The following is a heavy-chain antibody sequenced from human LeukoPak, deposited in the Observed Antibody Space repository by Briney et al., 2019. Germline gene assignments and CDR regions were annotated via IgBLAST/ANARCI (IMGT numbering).Heavy chain of an antibody. D-gene: IGHD6-19*01. Sequence: SQTLSLTCDISGDSVSSNNGAWNWIRQSPSRGLEWQGRTYYRSKWYNDYAGSLNGRITISPDTSKNQFSLHLNSVTPEDTAVYYCARDLGNTGWYTFGYWGQGILVTVSS. J-gene: IGHJ4*02. CDR2: TYYRSKWYN. CDR3: ARDLGNTGWYTFGY. CDR1: GDSVSSNNGA. V-gene: IGHV6-1*01.